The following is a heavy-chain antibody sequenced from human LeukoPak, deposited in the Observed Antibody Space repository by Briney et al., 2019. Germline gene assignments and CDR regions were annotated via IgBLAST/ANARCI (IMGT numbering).Heavy chain of an antibody. CDR2: INAGNGNT. J-gene: IGHJ5*02. V-gene: IGHV1-3*01. Sequence: ASVKVSCKASGYTFTSYAMHWVRQAPGQRLEWMGWINAGNGNTKYSQKFQGRVTITRDTSASTAYMELSSLRSEDTAVYYCARDLGYCSGGSCYSYWFDPWGQGTLVAVSS. CDR1: GYTFTSYA. CDR3: ARDLGYCSGGSCYSYWFDP. D-gene: IGHD2-15*01.